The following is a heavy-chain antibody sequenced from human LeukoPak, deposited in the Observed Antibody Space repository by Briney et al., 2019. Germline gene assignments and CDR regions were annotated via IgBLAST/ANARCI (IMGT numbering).Heavy chain of an antibody. Sequence: GGSLRLSCAASGFTFTIYAMHWVRQAPGKGLEWVAVISYDGNNQYYADSVKGRFTISRDNSKKTLYLQMNSLRAEDTAVCYCARVGGYYYDISGYYYFDYWGQGTLVTVSS. D-gene: IGHD3-22*01. J-gene: IGHJ4*02. CDR2: ISYDGNNQ. CDR1: GFTFTIYA. CDR3: ARVGGYYYDISGYYYFDY. V-gene: IGHV3-30-3*01.